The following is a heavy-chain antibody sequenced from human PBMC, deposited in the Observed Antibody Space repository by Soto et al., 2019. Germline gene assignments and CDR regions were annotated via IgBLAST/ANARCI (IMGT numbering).Heavy chain of an antibody. CDR1: GFTFNSYA. J-gene: IGHJ4*02. CDR3: ASRLTKWLVVY. V-gene: IGHV3-23*01. Sequence: EVQLLESGGGLVQPGGALRLSCAAAGFTFNSYAMSWVRRAPGKGLEWVSAISGRGGSTYYADPVKGRFTIARDNSKNTLYLQMNSLRAEDTDVYYCASRLTKWLVVYWGQGTLVTVSS. D-gene: IGHD6-19*01. CDR2: ISGRGGST.